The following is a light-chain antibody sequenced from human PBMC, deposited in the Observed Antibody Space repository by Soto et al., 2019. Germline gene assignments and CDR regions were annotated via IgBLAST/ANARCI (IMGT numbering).Light chain of an antibody. Sequence: QAVVTQAPSASGTPGQRVTISCSGSSSNIGSNYVYWYQQLPGTVPQLLIYRNSERPSGVPDRFSGSKSGTSASLAISGLRSEDEADYYWAAWDDSLSGVVFGGGTKVTVL. V-gene: IGLV1-47*01. J-gene: IGLJ2*01. CDR1: SSNIGSNY. CDR3: AAWDDSLSGVV. CDR2: RNS.